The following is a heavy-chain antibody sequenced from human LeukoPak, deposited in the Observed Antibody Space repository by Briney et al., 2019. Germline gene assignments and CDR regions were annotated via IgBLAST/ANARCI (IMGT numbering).Heavy chain of an antibody. CDR1: GYTFTIYD. V-gene: IGHV1-8*01. CDR3: ASGRRLMDT. D-gene: IGHD2-8*01. Sequence: ASVTVSFTASGYTFTIYDNNWGRQGPGQGSERRGWMNPNSGNTGYTQKFQGRGTITRNTSISTAYMELSSLRSEDTAVYYCASGRRLMDTWGQGTLVTVSS. J-gene: IGHJ5*02. CDR2: MNPNSGNT.